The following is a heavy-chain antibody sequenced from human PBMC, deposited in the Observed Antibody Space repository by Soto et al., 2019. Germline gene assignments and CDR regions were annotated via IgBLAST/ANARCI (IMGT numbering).Heavy chain of an antibody. CDR3: AKNSYYYGSGSYYPGY. J-gene: IGHJ4*02. V-gene: IGHV3-23*01. Sequence: GGSLRLSCAASGFTFSSYAMSWVRQAPGKGLEWVSAISGSGGSTYYADSVKGRFTISRDNSKNTLYLQMNSLRAEDTAVYYCAKNSYYYGSGSYYPGYWGQGTLVTVSS. CDR2: ISGSGGST. D-gene: IGHD3-10*01. CDR1: GFTFSSYA.